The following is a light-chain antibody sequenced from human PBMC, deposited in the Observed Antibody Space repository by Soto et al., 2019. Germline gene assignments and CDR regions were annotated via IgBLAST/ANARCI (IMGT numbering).Light chain of an antibody. Sequence: QSVLTQPASVSGSPGQSITISCTGTSSDVGSYNLVSWYQQHPGKAPKLMIYEVSKRPSGVSNRFSGSKSGNTASLTISGLQDEDEAYYYCCSYAGSSTWVFGGGTKVTVL. CDR1: SSDVGSYNL. J-gene: IGLJ3*02. CDR2: EVS. V-gene: IGLV2-23*02. CDR3: CSYAGSSTWV.